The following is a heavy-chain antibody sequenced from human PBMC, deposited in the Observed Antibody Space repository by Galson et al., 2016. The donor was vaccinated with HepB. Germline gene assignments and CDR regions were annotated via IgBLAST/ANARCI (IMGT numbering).Heavy chain of an antibody. J-gene: IGHJ6*03. CDR1: GFTFSSAW. Sequence: SLRLSCAASGFTFSSAWMSWVRQAPGKGLEWVGRIKSKTDDGTTDYAAPVKGRFTISRDDSKNTLYLQLNSLRTEDTAVYYCTTDLFRYCSGTSCLRTYHYYYMDVWGQGTLVTVSS. V-gene: IGHV3-15*01. CDR2: IKSKTDDGTT. CDR3: TTDLFRYCSGTSCLRTYHYYYMDV. D-gene: IGHD2-2*01.